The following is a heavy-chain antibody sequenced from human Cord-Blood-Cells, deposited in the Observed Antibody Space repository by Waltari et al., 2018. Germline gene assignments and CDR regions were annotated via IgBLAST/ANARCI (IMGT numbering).Heavy chain of an antibody. CDR1: GGSISSYY. CDR2: IYYSGRT. CDR3: ASFSRDSDAFDI. V-gene: IGHV4-59*01. J-gene: IGHJ3*02. D-gene: IGHD2-2*01. Sequence: QVQLQESGPGLVKPSATLSLTCTVSGGSISSYYWSWIRQPPGKGLEWIGYIYYSGRTSYHPTLKGRVTISVDTSKNQFSLKLSSVTAADTAVYFCASFSRDSDAFDIWGQGTMVTVSS.